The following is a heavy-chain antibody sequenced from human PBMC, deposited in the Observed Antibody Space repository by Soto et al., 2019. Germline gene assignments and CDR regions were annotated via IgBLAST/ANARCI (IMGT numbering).Heavy chain of an antibody. CDR2: ISSSSSTI. V-gene: IGHV3-48*02. Sequence: EVQLVESGGGLVQPGGSLRLSCAASGFTFSSYSMNWVRQAPGKGLEWVSYISSSSSTIYYADSVKGRFTICRDNAKNSLYLQMNSLRDEDTAVYYCASAIAVAGTGAFDIWGQGTMVTVSS. D-gene: IGHD6-19*01. CDR3: ASAIAVAGTGAFDI. CDR1: GFTFSSYS. J-gene: IGHJ3*02.